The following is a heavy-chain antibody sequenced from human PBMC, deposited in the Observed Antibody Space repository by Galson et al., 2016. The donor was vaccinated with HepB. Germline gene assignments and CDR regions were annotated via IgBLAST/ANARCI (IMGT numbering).Heavy chain of an antibody. D-gene: IGHD2-2*01. V-gene: IGHV1-18*01. J-gene: IGHJ5*02. Sequence: SVKVSCKASGYTFTYYGISWVRQAPGQGLEWMGWINPYNGSTNYTPNLKGRVSMTGDASISTAYMELISLGSEDTAIYYCARAVRYQLLADPWGQGTLVTVSS. CDR1: GYTFTYYG. CDR3: ARAVRYQLLADP. CDR2: INPYNGST.